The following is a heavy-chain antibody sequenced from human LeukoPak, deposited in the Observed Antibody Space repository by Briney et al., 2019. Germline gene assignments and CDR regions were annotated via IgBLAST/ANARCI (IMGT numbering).Heavy chain of an antibody. Sequence: PGGSLRLSCAASGFTFSNAWMSCVRQAPGKGLEWVGRIKSKTDGGTTDYAAPVKGRFTISRDDSKNTLYLQMNSLKTEDTAIYYCTKTYYYGSGSLDYWGQGTLVTVSS. J-gene: IGHJ4*02. CDR3: TKTYYYGSGSLDY. V-gene: IGHV3-15*01. CDR2: IKSKTDGGTT. D-gene: IGHD3-10*01. CDR1: GFTFSNAW.